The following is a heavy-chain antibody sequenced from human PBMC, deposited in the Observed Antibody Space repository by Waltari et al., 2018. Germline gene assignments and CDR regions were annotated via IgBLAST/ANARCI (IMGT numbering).Heavy chain of an antibody. CDR3: ARSGSGYDWSGGY. J-gene: IGHJ4*02. CDR1: GGTFSSYA. D-gene: IGHD5-12*01. V-gene: IGHV1-69*12. CDR2: IIPNFGKA. Sequence: QVQLVQSGAEVKKPGSSVKVSCKASGGTFSSYAISWVRQAPGQGLEWMGGIIPNFGKANYERKFQGRVTNTADEPTSTAYMELSSLRSEDTAVYYCARSGSGYDWSGGYWGQGTLVTVSS.